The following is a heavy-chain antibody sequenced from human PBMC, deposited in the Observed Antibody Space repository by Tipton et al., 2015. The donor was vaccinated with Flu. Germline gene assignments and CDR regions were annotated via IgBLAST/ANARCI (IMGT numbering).Heavy chain of an antibody. V-gene: IGHV4-31*03. J-gene: IGHJ6*02. CDR3: ARDDLLRVGTLGYCSGMDV. CDR1: GGSISSGGYY. Sequence: TLSLTCTVSGGSISSGGYYWSWIRQHPGKGLEWIGYIYYSGSTYYNPSLKSRVTISVDTSKNQFSLKLSSVTAADTAVYYCARDDLLRVGTLGYCSGMDVWGQGPTVTASS. D-gene: IGHD3-16*01. CDR2: IYYSGST.